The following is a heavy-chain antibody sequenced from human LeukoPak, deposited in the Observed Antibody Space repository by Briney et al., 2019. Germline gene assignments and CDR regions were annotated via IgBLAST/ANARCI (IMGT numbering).Heavy chain of an antibody. CDR1: GVTFSGYN. D-gene: IGHD1-26*01. V-gene: IGHV3-48*01. CDR3: ATYSGSYYSVRGY. Sequence: PAGSLRLTCAASGVTFSGYNMNWVRQAPGKGLEWLSYISTSSSTIYYADSVKGRFTISRDNAKNSLYLQMNSLRAEDTAVYYCATYSGSYYSVRGYWGQGTLVTVSS. J-gene: IGHJ4*02. CDR2: ISTSSSTI.